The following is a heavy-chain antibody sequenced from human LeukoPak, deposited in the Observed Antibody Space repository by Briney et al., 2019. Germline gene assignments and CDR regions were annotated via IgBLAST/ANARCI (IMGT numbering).Heavy chain of an antibody. CDR2: IYTSGST. J-gene: IGHJ4*02. D-gene: IGHD6-19*01. CDR1: GGSFSGYY. CDR3: ARVSSAGIWDY. V-gene: IGHV4-4*07. Sequence: SETLSLTRTVSGGSFSGYYWSWIRQPAGKGLEWIGRIYTSGSTNYNPSLKSRVTMSVDTSKNQFSLKLSSVTAADTAVYYCARVSSAGIWDYWGQGTLVTVSS.